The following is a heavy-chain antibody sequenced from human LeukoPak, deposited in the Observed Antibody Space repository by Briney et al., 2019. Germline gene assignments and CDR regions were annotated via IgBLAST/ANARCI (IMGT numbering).Heavy chain of an antibody. D-gene: IGHD3-10*01. Sequence: SETQSLTCTVSNGSISSSTYYWGWIRQPPEKGLEWIGTIYYSGSTYYNPSLKSRVTISVDTSKNQFSLKLSSMTAADTAVYYCARHMGGGLDYWGQGTLVTVSS. CDR3: ARHMGGGLDY. CDR1: NGSISSSTYY. CDR2: IYYSGST. V-gene: IGHV4-39*01. J-gene: IGHJ4*02.